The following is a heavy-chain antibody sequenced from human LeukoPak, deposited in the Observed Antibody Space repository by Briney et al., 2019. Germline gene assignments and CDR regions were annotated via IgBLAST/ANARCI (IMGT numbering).Heavy chain of an antibody. Sequence: PSETLSLTCTVSGGSISSDNYYWSWLRQPPGKGLEWIGYISHSGSAYYNPSLKSRVTISVDTSKNHFSLKMSSVTAADTAVYYCAGYYYGSGKYAFDIWGQGTMVTVSS. D-gene: IGHD3-10*01. CDR3: AGYYYGSGKYAFDI. J-gene: IGHJ3*02. CDR1: GGSISSDNYY. V-gene: IGHV4-30-2*01. CDR2: ISHSGSA.